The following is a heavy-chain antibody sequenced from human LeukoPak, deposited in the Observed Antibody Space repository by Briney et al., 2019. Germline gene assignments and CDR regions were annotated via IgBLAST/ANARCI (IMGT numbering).Heavy chain of an antibody. CDR2: IYYSGST. V-gene: IGHV4-59*01. Sequence: SETLSLTCTVSGGSIGSYYWSWIRQPPGKGLEWIGYIYYSGSTNYNPSLKSRVTISVDTSENQFSLKLSSVTAADTAVYYCARLAYGSGSSYWGQGTLVTVSS. CDR3: ARLAYGSGSSY. J-gene: IGHJ4*02. D-gene: IGHD3-10*01. CDR1: GGSIGSYY.